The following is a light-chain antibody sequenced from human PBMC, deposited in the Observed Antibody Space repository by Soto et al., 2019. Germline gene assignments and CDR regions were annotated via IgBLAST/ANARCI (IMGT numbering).Light chain of an antibody. J-gene: IGKJ1*01. CDR2: SAS. CDR3: QQYNSYTWT. Sequence: GDSVTITCRASQAVSNYLACFQRKPGKLPDLLISSASTLQSGVPSRFSGSGSGTEFTLTISSLQPDDFATYYCQQYNSYTWTFGQGTKVDIK. V-gene: IGKV1-16*01. CDR1: QAVSNY.